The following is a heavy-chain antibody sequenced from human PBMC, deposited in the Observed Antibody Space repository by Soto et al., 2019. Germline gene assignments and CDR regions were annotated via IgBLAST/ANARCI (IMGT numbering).Heavy chain of an antibody. D-gene: IGHD6-19*01. CDR2: ISAYNGNT. CDR3: ARATFIAVAGPCYFDY. Sequence: QVQLVQSGAEVKKPGASVKVSCKASGYTFTSYGISWVRQAPGQGLKVMGWISAYNGNTNNARKLQGRVTMTTDTSRSTAYMELRSLRPEDTAVYYCARATFIAVAGPCYFDYWGQGTLVTVSS. CDR1: GYTFTSYG. V-gene: IGHV1-18*01. J-gene: IGHJ4*02.